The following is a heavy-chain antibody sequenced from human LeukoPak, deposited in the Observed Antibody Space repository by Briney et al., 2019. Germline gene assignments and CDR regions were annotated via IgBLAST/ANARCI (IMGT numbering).Heavy chain of an antibody. V-gene: IGHV1-8*02. J-gene: IGHJ3*02. D-gene: IGHD2-2*03. CDR2: MNPNSGNT. CDR1: GYIFTSYD. CDR3: ERVVSPVDIVVVPAAMAGAFDN. Sequence: ASVKVSCKASGYIFTSYDINWVRQATGQGLEWMGWMNPNSGNTGYAQKFQGRVTMTRNTSISTAYMELSSLRSEDTAVYYCERVVSPVDIVVVPAAMAGAFDNWGQGTMVTVSS.